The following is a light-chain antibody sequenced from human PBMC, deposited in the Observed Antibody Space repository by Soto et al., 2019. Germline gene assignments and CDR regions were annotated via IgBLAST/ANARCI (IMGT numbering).Light chain of an antibody. Sequence: EIVLTQSPATLSLSPGERATLSCRARQSVSSYLAWYQQKPGQAPRLLIYDASNRATGIPARFSGSGSGTDCTLTISSLEPEDFAVYYCQHRLNWPRTFGGGTKVEIK. J-gene: IGKJ4*01. V-gene: IGKV3-11*01. CDR2: DAS. CDR1: QSVSSY. CDR3: QHRLNWPRT.